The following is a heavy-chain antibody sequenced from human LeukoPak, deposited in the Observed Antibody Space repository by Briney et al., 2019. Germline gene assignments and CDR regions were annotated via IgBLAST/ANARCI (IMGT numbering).Heavy chain of an antibody. CDR3: ASLGDFDL. Sequence: PSETLSLTCTVSGGSISYYYWSWIRQPPGKGLEWIGYIYYNGNTNYSPSLKSRVTISIDRSRNQFSLKLSSVTAADTAVYYCASLGDFDLWGRGTLVTVSS. CDR2: IYYNGNT. V-gene: IGHV4-59*01. J-gene: IGHJ2*01. CDR1: GGSISYYY.